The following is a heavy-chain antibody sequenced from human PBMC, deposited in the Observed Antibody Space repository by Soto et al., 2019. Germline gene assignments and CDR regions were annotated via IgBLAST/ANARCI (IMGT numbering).Heavy chain of an antibody. CDR2: IYYSGST. Sequence: PSETLSLTCTVSGGPISSSSYYWGWIRQPPGKGLEWIGSIYYSGSTYYNPSLKSRVTISVDTSKNQFSLKLGSVTAADTAVYYCARQVVRYGMDVWGQGTTVTVSS. V-gene: IGHV4-39*01. CDR1: GGPISSSSYY. J-gene: IGHJ6*02. CDR3: ARQVVRYGMDV. D-gene: IGHD2-15*01.